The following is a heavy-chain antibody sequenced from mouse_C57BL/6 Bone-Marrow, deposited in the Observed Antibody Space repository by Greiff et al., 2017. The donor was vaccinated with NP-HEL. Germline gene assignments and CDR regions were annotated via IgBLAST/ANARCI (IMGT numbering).Heavy chain of an antibody. D-gene: IGHD1-1*01. V-gene: IGHV1-76*01. CDR3: ARVTTVVDAMDY. CDR1: GYTFTDYY. Sequence: QVQLQQSGAELVRPGASVKLSCKASGYTFTDYYINWVKQRPGQGLEWIARIYPGSGNTYYNEKFKGKATLTAEQSSSTAYMQLSSLTSDDSAVYFCARVTTVVDAMDYWGQGTSVTVSS. J-gene: IGHJ4*01. CDR2: IYPGSGNT.